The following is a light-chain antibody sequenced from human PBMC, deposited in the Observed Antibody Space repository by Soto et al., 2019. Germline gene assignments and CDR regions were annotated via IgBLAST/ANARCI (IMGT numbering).Light chain of an antibody. CDR2: GAS. V-gene: IGKV3-15*01. CDR1: QSFSGSY. CDR3: QQYNGWPPIT. Sequence: QSVVSLSLTTNERATVPCRSSQSFSGSYLAWYQQKLGQAPRLLIYGASTRATGIPARFSGSGSGTEFTLTISSLQSEDFAVYCCQQYNGWPPITFAQG. J-gene: IGKJ5*01.